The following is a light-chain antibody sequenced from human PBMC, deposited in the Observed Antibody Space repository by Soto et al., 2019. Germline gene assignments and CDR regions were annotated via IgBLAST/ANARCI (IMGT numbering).Light chain of an antibody. CDR1: RSDVGGFNF. CDR2: DVS. V-gene: IGLV2-14*03. J-gene: IGLJ1*01. Sequence: QSVLTQPASVSGSPGQSITISCTGTRSDVGGFNFVSWYQQHPGKAPKLMIYDVSDRPSGVSYRFSGSKSGDTASLTISGLQAEDEADYYCQVWDTNSDHYVFGTGTKVTVL. CDR3: QVWDTNSDHYV.